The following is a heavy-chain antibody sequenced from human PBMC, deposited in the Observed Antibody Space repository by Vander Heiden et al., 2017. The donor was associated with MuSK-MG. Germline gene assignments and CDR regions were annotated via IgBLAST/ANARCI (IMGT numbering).Heavy chain of an antibody. V-gene: IGHV3-21*01. D-gene: IGHD2-15*01. CDR3: ARVTPVPPYSAEYFQH. Sequence: EVQLVESGGGLVKPGGSLRLSCAASGFTFSSYSMNWVRQAPGKGLEWVSSISSSSSYIYYADSVKGRFTISRDNAKNSLYLQMNSLRAEDTAVYYCARVTPVPPYSAEYFQHWGQGTLVTVSS. J-gene: IGHJ1*01. CDR2: ISSSSSYI. CDR1: GFTFSSYS.